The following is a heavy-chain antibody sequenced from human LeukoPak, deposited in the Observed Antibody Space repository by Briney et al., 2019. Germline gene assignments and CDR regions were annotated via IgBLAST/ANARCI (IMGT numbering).Heavy chain of an antibody. CDR1: GYTFTGYY. J-gene: IGHJ6*03. D-gene: IGHD5-18*01. CDR3: ARDPRGYSYGNYYYYYMDV. V-gene: IGHV1-2*02. CDR2: INPNSGGT. Sequence: ASVKVSCKASGYTFTGYYMHWVRQAPGQGREWMGWINPNSGGTNYEQKFQGRVTMTRDTSISTAYMELRRLRSDETAVYYCARDPRGYSYGNYYYYYMDVWGKGTTVTVSS.